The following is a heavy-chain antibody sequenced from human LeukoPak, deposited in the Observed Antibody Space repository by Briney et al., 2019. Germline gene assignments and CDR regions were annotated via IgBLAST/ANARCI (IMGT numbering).Heavy chain of an antibody. CDR2: ISSSSSTI. V-gene: IGHV3-48*01. J-gene: IGHJ4*02. CDR1: GFTFSSYS. Sequence: GGSLRLSCAASGFTFSSYSMNWVRQAPGKGLEWVSYISSSSSTIYYANSVKGRFTISRDISKSTVYLQMNSLRVEDTAVYYYAKATREATVASFFGYWGQGTLVTVSS. D-gene: IGHD3-10*01. CDR3: AKATREATVASFFGY.